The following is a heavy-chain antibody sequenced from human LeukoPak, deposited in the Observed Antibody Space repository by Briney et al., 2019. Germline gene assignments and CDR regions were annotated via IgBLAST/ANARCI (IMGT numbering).Heavy chain of an antibody. CDR3: ASGSDTPYYFDF. Sequence: ASVKVSCKASGYTFSSYGISWVRQAPGQGLEWMGWISAYNGNTNYAHKFQGRVTMTTDTSTNTAYLELRSLGSDDTAVYYCASGSDTPYYFDFWGQGTLVTVSS. CDR1: GYTFSSYG. CDR2: ISAYNGNT. J-gene: IGHJ4*02. D-gene: IGHD5-18*01. V-gene: IGHV1-18*01.